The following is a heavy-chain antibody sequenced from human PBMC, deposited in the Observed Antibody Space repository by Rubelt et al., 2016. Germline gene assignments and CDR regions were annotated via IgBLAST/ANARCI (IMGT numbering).Heavy chain of an antibody. J-gene: IGHJ5*02. Sequence: QVQLVQSGAEVKKPGSSVKVSCKASGGTFSSYAISWVRQAPGQGLEWMGWINPNSGGANYSQKFQGRVTMTRDTSISTAYVELSSLRSDDTAVYYCARHVGATFWFDPWGQGTLVTVSS. V-gene: IGHV1-2*02. CDR1: GGTFSSYA. CDR3: ARHVGATFWFDP. D-gene: IGHD1-26*01. CDR2: INPNSGGA.